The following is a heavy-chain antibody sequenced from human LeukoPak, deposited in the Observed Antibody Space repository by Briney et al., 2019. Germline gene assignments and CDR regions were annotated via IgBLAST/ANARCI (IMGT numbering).Heavy chain of an antibody. V-gene: IGHV1-18*01. D-gene: IGHD1-26*01. CDR3: ARTQTTSGSFSFDY. Sequence: ASVKVSCKASGYVFISYGISWVRQAPGQGLEWMGWISGYNGETNYAQKLQGRVTMTTDTSTTTAYMGLRSLRSDDTAVYYCARTQTTSGSFSFDYWGQGTLVTVSS. J-gene: IGHJ4*02. CDR2: ISGYNGET. CDR1: GYVFISYG.